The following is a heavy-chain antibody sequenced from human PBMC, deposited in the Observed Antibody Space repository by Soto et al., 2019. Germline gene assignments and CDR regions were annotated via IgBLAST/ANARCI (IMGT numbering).Heavy chain of an antibody. V-gene: IGHV3-30*18. CDR3: AKSRPGSSWYEGDS. CDR1: GFIFINYG. Sequence: ESGGGVVQPGRSLRLSCAASGFIFINYGMHWVRQAPGKGLEWLAVISYDGTIQYYVDSVKGRFTISRDNSNNTLFLQMNSLRPEDTAVYFCAKSRPGSSWYEGDSWGQGNLVTVSS. D-gene: IGHD6-13*01. J-gene: IGHJ4*02. CDR2: ISYDGTIQ.